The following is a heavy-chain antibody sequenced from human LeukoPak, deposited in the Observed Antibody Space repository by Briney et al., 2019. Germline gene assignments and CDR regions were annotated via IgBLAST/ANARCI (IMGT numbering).Heavy chain of an antibody. CDR2: IYYSRST. D-gene: IGHD6-19*01. CDR1: GGSISSYY. J-gene: IGHJ4*02. CDR3: ARFSGPAGFDY. Sequence: SETLSLTCTVSGGSISSYYWSWIRQPPGKGLEWIGYIYYSRSTNYKPSLKSRVTISEATSKNQCSLKLSSVTAADTAVYYCARFSGPAGFDYWGQGTLVTVSS. V-gene: IGHV4-59*01.